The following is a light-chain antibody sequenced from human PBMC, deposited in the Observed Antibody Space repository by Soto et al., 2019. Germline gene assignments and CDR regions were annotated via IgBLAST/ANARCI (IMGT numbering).Light chain of an antibody. Sequence: EIVLTQSPATLSVSPGERATLSFRASQSVSSNLAWYQQKPGQSPRLLIYDASTRATGVPARFSGSGSGTDFTLTISSLEPEDFAVYYCQQRNNWFTFGQGTRLEIK. CDR3: QQRNNWFT. CDR1: QSVSSN. J-gene: IGKJ5*01. V-gene: IGKV3-11*01. CDR2: DAS.